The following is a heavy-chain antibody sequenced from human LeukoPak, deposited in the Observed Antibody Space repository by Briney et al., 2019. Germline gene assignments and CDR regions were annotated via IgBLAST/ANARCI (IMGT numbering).Heavy chain of an antibody. J-gene: IGHJ4*02. CDR3: ARYSSSSGGASHYFDY. D-gene: IGHD6-6*01. Sequence: GGSLRLSCAVSGFTFRSYWMHWVRQAPGKGLVWVSRISGDGSMTNYADSVKGRFTISRDNAKNTVYLQMNSLRAEDTAVYYCARYSSSSGGASHYFDYWGQGTLVTVSS. CDR2: ISGDGSMT. CDR1: GFTFRSYW. V-gene: IGHV3-74*01.